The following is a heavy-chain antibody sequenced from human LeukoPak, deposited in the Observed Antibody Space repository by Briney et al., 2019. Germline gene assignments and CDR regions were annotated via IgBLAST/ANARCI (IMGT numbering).Heavy chain of an antibody. CDR1: GFTFSSYA. V-gene: IGHV3-30*04. J-gene: IGHJ4*02. Sequence: GGSLRLSCAASGFTFSSYAMHWVRQAPGKGLEWVAVISYDGSNKYYADSVKGRFIISRDTSKNTLYLQMNGLRAEDTAVYYCARGPSSQFRTDYWGQGTLVTVSS. D-gene: IGHD2-2*01. CDR2: ISYDGSNK. CDR3: ARGPSSQFRTDY.